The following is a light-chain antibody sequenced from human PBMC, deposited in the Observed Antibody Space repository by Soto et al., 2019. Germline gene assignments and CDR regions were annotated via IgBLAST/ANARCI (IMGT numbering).Light chain of an antibody. J-gene: IGKJ2*01. CDR1: QSVSIN. Sequence: EIVLTQSPVTLSVSLGERATLSCRASQSVSINLAWYQQKPGQAPRLLMYDASTRATGFPVRFSGSGSGTEFLLTISSLQSEDFGVYHCQQYNEWPYTFGQGTKLEMK. CDR2: DAS. V-gene: IGKV3-15*01. CDR3: QQYNEWPYT.